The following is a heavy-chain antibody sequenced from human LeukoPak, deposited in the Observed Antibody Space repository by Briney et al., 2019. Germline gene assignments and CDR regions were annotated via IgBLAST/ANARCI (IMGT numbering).Heavy chain of an antibody. CDR2: IYYSGST. D-gene: IGHD3-3*01. J-gene: IGHJ4*02. CDR3: ARDRSEFDY. CDR1: GGSIGSYY. V-gene: IGHV4-59*01. Sequence: SETLSLTRTVSGGSIGSYYWSWIRQPPGKGLEWIGYIYYSGSTNYNPSLKSRVTISVDTSKNQFSLKLSSVTAADTAVYYCARDRSEFDYWGQGTLVTVSS.